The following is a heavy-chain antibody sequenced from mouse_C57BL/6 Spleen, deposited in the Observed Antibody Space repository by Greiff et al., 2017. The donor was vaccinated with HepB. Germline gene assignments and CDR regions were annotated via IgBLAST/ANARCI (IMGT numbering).Heavy chain of an antibody. Sequence: QVQLQESGPELVKPGASVKISCKASGYAFSSSWMNWMKQRPGKGLEWIGRIYPGDGDTNYNGKFKGKATLTADKSSSTAYMQLSSLTSEDSAVYFCARGDGSSYWFAYWGQGTLVTVSA. D-gene: IGHD1-1*01. CDR2: IYPGDGDT. V-gene: IGHV1-82*01. J-gene: IGHJ3*01. CDR3: ARGDGSSYWFAY. CDR1: GYAFSSSW.